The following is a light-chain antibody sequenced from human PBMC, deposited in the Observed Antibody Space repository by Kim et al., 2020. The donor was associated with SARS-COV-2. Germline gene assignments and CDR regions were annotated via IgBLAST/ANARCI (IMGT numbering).Light chain of an antibody. CDR1: QSISSW. Sequence: ASVGDRVTITCRASQSISSWLAWYQQRPGKAPNLLIYKASSLAGGVPSRFSGSGSGTEFTLTISSLQPDDFATYFCQQYTSYPWTFGQGTKVDIK. CDR2: KAS. J-gene: IGKJ1*01. CDR3: QQYTSYPWT. V-gene: IGKV1-5*03.